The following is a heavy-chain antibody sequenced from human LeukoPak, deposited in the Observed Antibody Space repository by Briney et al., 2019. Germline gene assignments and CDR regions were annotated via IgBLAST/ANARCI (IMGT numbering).Heavy chain of an antibody. D-gene: IGHD3-3*01. Sequence: SGGSLRLSCAASGFTFSSYEMNWVRQAPGKGLEWVSYISSSGSTTYYADSVKGRFTISRDNAKNSLYLQMNSLRAEDTALYYCARYSYYDFWSGYMDVWGKGTTVTVSS. V-gene: IGHV3-48*03. CDR2: ISSSGSTT. J-gene: IGHJ6*03. CDR1: GFTFSSYE. CDR3: ARYSYYDFWSGYMDV.